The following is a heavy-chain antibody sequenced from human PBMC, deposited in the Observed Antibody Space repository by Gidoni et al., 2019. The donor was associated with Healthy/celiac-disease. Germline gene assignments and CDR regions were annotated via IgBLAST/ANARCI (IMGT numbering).Heavy chain of an antibody. CDR2: IIPTLGTA. J-gene: IGHJ4*02. CDR3: ASTRLDYYDSSGYYYCFDY. V-gene: IGHV1-69*01. Sequence: QVQLVQSGAEVKKPGSSVKVSCKAPGGTCSRYAIRWVRQAPGQGLEWMGGIIPTLGTANYARKFRGRVTVTANESTSTSYMGLRSLGSEDTAVYYGASTRLDYYDSSGYYYCFDYWGQGTLVTVSS. CDR1: GGTCSRYA. D-gene: IGHD3-22*01.